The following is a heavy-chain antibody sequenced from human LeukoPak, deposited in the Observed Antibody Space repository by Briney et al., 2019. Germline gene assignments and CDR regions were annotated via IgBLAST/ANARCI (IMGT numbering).Heavy chain of an antibody. CDR1: GGSISSYY. D-gene: IGHD3-10*01. CDR2: IYYSGST. Sequence: PSETLSLTCTVSGGSISSYYWSWIRQPPGKGLEWIGYIYYSGSTNYNPSLKSRVTISVDTSKNQFSLKLSSVTAADTAVYYCARQTHYGSGTYYFFDYRGQGTLVTVSS. CDR3: ARQTHYGSGTYYFFDY. V-gene: IGHV4-59*08. J-gene: IGHJ4*02.